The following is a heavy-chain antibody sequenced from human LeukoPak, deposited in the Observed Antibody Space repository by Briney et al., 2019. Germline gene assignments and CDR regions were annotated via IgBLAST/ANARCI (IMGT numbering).Heavy chain of an antibody. V-gene: IGHV4-61*02. CDR2: IYTSGST. J-gene: IGHJ3*02. Sequence: PSETLSLTCTVSGGSISSGSYYWSWIRQPAGKGLEWIGRIYTSGSTNYNPSLKSRVTISVDTSKNQFSLKLSSVTAADTAVYYCVRVPSLVVVDDAFDIWGQGTMVTVSS. CDR1: GGSISSGSYY. D-gene: IGHD2-15*01. CDR3: VRVPSLVVVDDAFDI.